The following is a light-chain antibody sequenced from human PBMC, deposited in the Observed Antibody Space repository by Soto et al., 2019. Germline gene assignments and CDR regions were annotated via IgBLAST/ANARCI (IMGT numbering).Light chain of an antibody. J-gene: IGLJ1*01. Sequence: QSFLTQPPSASGSPGQSVTIACTGTSSDVGGYDHVSWYQQHPGKAPKLMIYEVTKRPAGVPDRFSGSKSGNTASLTVSGLQAEDEADYYCSSDAGNYNYVFGTGTKVTVL. CDR2: EVT. V-gene: IGLV2-8*01. CDR3: SSDAGNYNYV. CDR1: SSDVGGYDH.